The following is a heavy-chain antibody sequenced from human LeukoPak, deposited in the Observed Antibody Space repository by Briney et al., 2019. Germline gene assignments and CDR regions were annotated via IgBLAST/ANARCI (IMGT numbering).Heavy chain of an antibody. CDR3: ARVGTYYDSSGRSYYFDY. D-gene: IGHD3-22*01. CDR1: GFTFSRYW. V-gene: IGHV3-7*01. Sequence: GGSLRLSCVASGFTFSRYWMSWVRQAPGKGLEWVANIKQDGSEKYYVDSVKGRFTISRDNAKNSLYLQMNSLRAEDTAVYYCARVGTYYDSSGRSYYFDYWGQGTLVTVSS. J-gene: IGHJ4*02. CDR2: IKQDGSEK.